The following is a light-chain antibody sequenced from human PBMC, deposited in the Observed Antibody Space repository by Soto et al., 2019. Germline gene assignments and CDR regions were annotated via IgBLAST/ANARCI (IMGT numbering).Light chain of an antibody. Sequence: QSVLTQPPSVSGAPGQTITISCTGSSSNIGAGYDVHWYQQLPGRAPKLLIYGNNNRPSGVPDRFSGSKSGTSVSLAITGLRGEDEADYHCQSSDSSHTTAVFGGGTKLTVL. V-gene: IGLV1-40*01. CDR1: SSNIGAGYD. CDR3: QSSDSSHTTAV. CDR2: GNN. J-gene: IGLJ2*01.